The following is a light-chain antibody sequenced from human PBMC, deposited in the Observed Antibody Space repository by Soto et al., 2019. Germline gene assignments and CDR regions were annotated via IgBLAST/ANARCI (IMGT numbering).Light chain of an antibody. CDR1: SSDVGGYNY. J-gene: IGLJ1*01. CDR2: EVS. CDR3: SSYTSSSTVV. V-gene: IGLV2-14*01. Sequence: QSALTQPASVSGSPGQSITISCTGTSSDVGGYNYVSWYQQHPGKAPKLMIYEVSNRPSGVSNRFSGSKSGNTASLTISGLQAEDDADYYCSSYTSSSTVVFGTGTKVTVL.